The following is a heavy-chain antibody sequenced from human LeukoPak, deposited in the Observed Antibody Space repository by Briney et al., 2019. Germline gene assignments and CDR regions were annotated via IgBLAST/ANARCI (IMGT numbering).Heavy chain of an antibody. CDR3: ARDASDTAMDNDAFDI. D-gene: IGHD5-18*01. J-gene: IGHJ3*02. Sequence: ASVKVSCKASGGTFSSYAISWVRQAPGQGLEWMGGIIPIFGTANYAQKFQGRVTITTDESTSTAYMELSSLRSEDTAVYYCARDASDTAMDNDAFDIWGQGTMATVSS. V-gene: IGHV1-69*05. CDR1: GGTFSSYA. CDR2: IIPIFGTA.